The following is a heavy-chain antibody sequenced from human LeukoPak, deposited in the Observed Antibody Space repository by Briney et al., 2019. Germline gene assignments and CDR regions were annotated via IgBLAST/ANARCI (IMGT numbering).Heavy chain of an antibody. CDR1: GFTFSSYG. D-gene: IGHD5-12*01. J-gene: IGHJ4*02. Sequence: PGGSLRLSCAASGFTFSSYGMSWGRQAPGKGLEWVSGISAGGSYIYYADSVKGRFTISRDNAKNSLYLQMNSLRAEDTAVYYCARGNSGYRYWGQGTLVTVSS. CDR3: ARGNSGYRY. CDR2: ISAGGSYI. V-gene: IGHV3-21*01.